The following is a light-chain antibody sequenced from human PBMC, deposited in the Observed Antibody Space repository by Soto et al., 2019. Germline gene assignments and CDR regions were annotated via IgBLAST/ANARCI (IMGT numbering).Light chain of an antibody. Sequence: SVLTQSSSVSASPGQSITISCTGTDSDVGSHNLVSWYQLHPGKAPKLMIYEVTKRPSGVTNRFSGSKSGNTASLTIAGLQAEDEADYYCCSYAVSNTYLFGNGTKVTVL. CDR3: CSYAVSNTYL. J-gene: IGLJ1*01. V-gene: IGLV2-23*02. CDR1: DSDVGSHNL. CDR2: EVT.